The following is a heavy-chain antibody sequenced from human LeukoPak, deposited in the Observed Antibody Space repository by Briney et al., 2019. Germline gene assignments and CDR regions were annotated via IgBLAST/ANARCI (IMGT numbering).Heavy chain of an antibody. Sequence: GESLKISCKGSGYRFTSYWIAWVRQMPGKGLEWMGTIYPDGSETRYSPSSQGQVTISADKSISTAYLQWSTLEASDTATYYCARPSSGTYYGMDVWGQGTTVTVSS. V-gene: IGHV5-51*01. D-gene: IGHD1-26*01. CDR3: ARPSSGTYYGMDV. CDR1: GYRFTSYW. CDR2: IYPDGSET. J-gene: IGHJ6*02.